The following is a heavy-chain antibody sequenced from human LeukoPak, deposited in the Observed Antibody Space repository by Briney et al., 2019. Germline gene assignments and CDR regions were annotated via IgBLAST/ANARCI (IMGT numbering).Heavy chain of an antibody. V-gene: IGHV3-23*01. CDR2: ISGSGGST. Sequence: GGSLRLSCAASGFTFSSYAMSWVRQAPGKGLEWVSAISGSGGSTYYADSVKGWFTISRDNSKNTLYLQMNSLRAEDTAVYYCARRAGDYSHPYDYWGQGTLVTVSS. D-gene: IGHD3-22*01. CDR3: ARRAGDYSHPYDY. J-gene: IGHJ4*02. CDR1: GFTFSSYA.